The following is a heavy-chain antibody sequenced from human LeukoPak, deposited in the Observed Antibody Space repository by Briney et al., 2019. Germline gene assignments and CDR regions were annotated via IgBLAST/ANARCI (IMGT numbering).Heavy chain of an antibody. Sequence: SETLSLTCAVYGGSFSGYYWSWIRQPPGKGLEWIGEINHSGSTNYNPSLKSRVTISVDTSKNQFSLKLSSVTAADTAVYYCARNRESGYEAPYYYYGMDVWGQGTTVTVSS. CDR1: GGSFSGYY. D-gene: IGHD5-12*01. J-gene: IGHJ6*02. CDR3: ARNRESGYEAPYYYYGMDV. V-gene: IGHV4-34*01. CDR2: INHSGST.